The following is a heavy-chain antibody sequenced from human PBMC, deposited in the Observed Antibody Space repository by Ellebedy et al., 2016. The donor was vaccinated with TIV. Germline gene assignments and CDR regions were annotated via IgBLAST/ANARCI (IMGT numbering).Heavy chain of an antibody. CDR2: INSDGSST. D-gene: IGHD6-19*01. Sequence: GESLKISCAASGFTFTQYWLHCVRQGPGKGPVWVSRINSDGSSTTYADSVKGRFTISRDNAKNTLYLQMNSLRAEDTAVYYCARAGSSGWEAYFDLWGRGTLVTVSS. V-gene: IGHV3-74*03. J-gene: IGHJ2*01. CDR3: ARAGSSGWEAYFDL. CDR1: GFTFTQYW.